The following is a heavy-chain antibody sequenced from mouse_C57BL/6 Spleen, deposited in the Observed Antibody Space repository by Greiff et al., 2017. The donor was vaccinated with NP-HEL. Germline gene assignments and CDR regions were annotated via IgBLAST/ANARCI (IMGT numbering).Heavy chain of an antibody. V-gene: IGHV1-59*01. D-gene: IGHD1-1*01. CDR3: AREGIYYGSRNYAMDY. Sequence: VQLQQPGAELVRPGTSVKLSCKASGYTFTSYWMHWVKQRPGQGLEWIGVIDPSDSYTNYNQKFKGKATLTVDTSSSTAYMQLSSLTSEDSAVYYCAREGIYYGSRNYAMDYWGQGTSVTVSS. J-gene: IGHJ4*01. CDR1: GYTFTSYW. CDR2: IDPSDSYT.